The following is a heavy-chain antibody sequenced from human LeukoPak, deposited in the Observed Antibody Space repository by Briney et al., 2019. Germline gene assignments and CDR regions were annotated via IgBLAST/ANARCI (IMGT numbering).Heavy chain of an antibody. Sequence: GESLKISRKGSGYSFTNYWIGWVRQMPGKGLDWMGIIYPGDSDTRYSPSFEGQVTISADKSISTACLQWSSLKASDTAMYYCARHQVLGYYYGMDVWGQGTTVTVSS. V-gene: IGHV5-51*01. J-gene: IGHJ6*02. CDR2: IYPGDSDT. CDR3: ARHQVLGYYYGMDV. D-gene: IGHD3-16*01. CDR1: GYSFTNYW.